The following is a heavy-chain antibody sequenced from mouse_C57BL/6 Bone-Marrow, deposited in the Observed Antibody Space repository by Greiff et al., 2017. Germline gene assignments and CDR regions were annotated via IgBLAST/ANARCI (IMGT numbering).Heavy chain of an antibody. J-gene: IGHJ2*01. Sequence: QVQLQPSGPELVKPGASVKISCKASGYSFTSYYIHWVKQRPGQGLEWIGWIYPGSGNTKYNEKFKGKATLTADTSSSTAYMQLSSLTSEDSAVYYCARELSLRGFDYWGQGTTLTVSS. CDR1: GYSFTSYY. V-gene: IGHV1-66*01. CDR2: IYPGSGNT. CDR3: ARELSLRGFDY.